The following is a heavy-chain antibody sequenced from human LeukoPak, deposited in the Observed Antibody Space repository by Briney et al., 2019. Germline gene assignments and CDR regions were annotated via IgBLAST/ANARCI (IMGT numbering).Heavy chain of an antibody. CDR2: INTDGSTT. J-gene: IGHJ4*02. V-gene: IGHV3-74*01. CDR1: GFTFSSYW. CDR3: TKDTFGGHDY. Sequence: GGSLRLSCAASGFTFSSYWMHWARQAPGKGLLWVSRINTDGSTTSYADSVRGRFTISRDNTRNTLYLQMNSLRAEDTAVYYCTKDTFGGHDYWGQGTLVTVSS. D-gene: IGHD3-16*01.